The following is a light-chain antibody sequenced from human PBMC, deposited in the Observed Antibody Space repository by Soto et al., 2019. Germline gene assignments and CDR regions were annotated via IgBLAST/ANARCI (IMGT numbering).Light chain of an antibody. V-gene: IGLV2-14*01. CDR3: SSFTSSSTRV. CDR1: SSDVGGYNY. CDR2: DVS. Sequence: QPALTQPASVSGSPGQSITISCTGTSSDVGGYNYVSWYQQHPGKAPKLMIYDVSTRPSGVSNRFSGSKSGNTASLTISGLQAEDEADYYCSSFTSSSTRVFGGGTKLTVL. J-gene: IGLJ2*01.